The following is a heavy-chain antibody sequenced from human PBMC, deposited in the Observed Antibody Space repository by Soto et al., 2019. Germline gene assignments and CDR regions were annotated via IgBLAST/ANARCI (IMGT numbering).Heavy chain of an antibody. D-gene: IGHD2-8*01. CDR3: ARTFPMTNDLYYYYMDV. Sequence: EASVKVSCKASGGTFSSYTISWVRQAPGQGLEWMGRIIPILGIANYAQKFQGRVTITADKSTSTAYMELSSLRSEDTALYYCARTFPMTNDLYYYYMDVWGKGTTVTVSS. V-gene: IGHV1-69*02. CDR1: GGTFSSYT. CDR2: IIPILGIA. J-gene: IGHJ6*03.